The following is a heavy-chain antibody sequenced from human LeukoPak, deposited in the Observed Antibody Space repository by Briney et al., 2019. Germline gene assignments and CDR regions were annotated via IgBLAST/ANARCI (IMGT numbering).Heavy chain of an antibody. V-gene: IGHV3-21*01. CDR2: ISSSSSYI. CDR1: GFTFSSYS. Sequence: GGSLRPSCAASGFTFSSYSMNWVRQAPGKGLEWVSSISSSSSYIYYADSVKGRFTISRDNAKNSLYLQMNSLRAEDTAVYYCARDLGGMKNYWGQGTLVTVSS. J-gene: IGHJ4*02. CDR3: ARDLGGMKNY.